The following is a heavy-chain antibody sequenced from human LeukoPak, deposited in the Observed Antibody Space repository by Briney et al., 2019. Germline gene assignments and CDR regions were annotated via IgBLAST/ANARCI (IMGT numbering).Heavy chain of an antibody. D-gene: IGHD7-27*01. CDR1: AGSISSGRYY. Sequence: SETLSLTCTVPAGSISSGRYYWSWIRQPAGKGLEWIGRIYTSGSTNYNPSLKSRVTISVDTSKTQFPLRLSPVTAADTAVYYCASSNALVWGYFDYWGQGTLVTVSS. CDR3: ASSNALVWGYFDY. J-gene: IGHJ4*02. CDR2: IYTSGST. V-gene: IGHV4-61*02.